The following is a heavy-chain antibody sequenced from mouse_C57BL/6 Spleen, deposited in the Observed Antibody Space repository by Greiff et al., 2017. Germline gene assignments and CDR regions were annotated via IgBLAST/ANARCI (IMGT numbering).Heavy chain of an antibody. V-gene: IGHV1-64*01. CDR3: ARRQVFLPWYFDV. CDR2: IHPNSGST. Sequence: VQLQQPGAELVKPGASVKLSCKASGYTFTSYWMHWVKQRPGQGLEWIGMIHPNSGSTNYNEKFKSKATLTVDKSSSTAYMQLSSLTSEDSAVYSCARRQVFLPWYFDVWGTGTTVTVSS. CDR1: GYTFTSYW. J-gene: IGHJ1*03. D-gene: IGHD6-1*01.